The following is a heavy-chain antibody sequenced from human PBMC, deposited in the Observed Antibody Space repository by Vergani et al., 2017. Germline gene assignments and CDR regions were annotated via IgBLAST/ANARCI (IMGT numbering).Heavy chain of an antibody. D-gene: IGHD3-16*01. V-gene: IGHV3-30*02. Sequence: VQLLQSGGGVVQPGGSLRLSCAASGFTFSSYGMHWVRQAPGKGLEWVAFIRYDGSNKYYADSVKGRFTISRDNSKNTLYLQMNSLRAEDTAVYYCLGDGSYYYGVDVWGQGTTVTVSS. CDR2: IRYDGSNK. CDR3: LGDGSYYYGVDV. J-gene: IGHJ6*02. CDR1: GFTFSSYG.